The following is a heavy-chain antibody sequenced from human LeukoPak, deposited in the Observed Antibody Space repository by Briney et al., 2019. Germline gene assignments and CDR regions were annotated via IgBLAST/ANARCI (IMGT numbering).Heavy chain of an antibody. CDR2: IKEDGSDK. D-gene: IGHD1-14*01. CDR3: AREKNLGT. J-gene: IGHJ4*02. Sequence: GGSLRLSCAASGFXFGSYWISWVRQAPGKGLEWVATIKEDGSDKYYVDSVKGRFTISRDNVKNSVYLQMNSLRAEDTAVYYCAREKNLGTWGQGTLVTVSS. V-gene: IGHV3-7*05. CDR1: GFXFGSYW.